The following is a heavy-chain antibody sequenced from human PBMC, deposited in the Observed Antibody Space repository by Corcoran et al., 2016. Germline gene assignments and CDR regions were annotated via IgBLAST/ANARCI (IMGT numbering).Heavy chain of an antibody. Sequence: QVQLQESGPGLVKPSETLSLTCTVSGGSISSYYWSWIRQPAGKGLEWIGRIYTSGSTNYNPALKSRVTMSVDTSKNQFSLKLSSVTAADTAVYYCSRVGAVYVGGSYLFDDWCQGTLVTVSS. CDR2: IYTSGST. J-gene: IGHJ4*02. D-gene: IGHD3-16*02. CDR1: GGSISSYY. V-gene: IGHV4-4*07. CDR3: SRVGAVYVGGSYLFDD.